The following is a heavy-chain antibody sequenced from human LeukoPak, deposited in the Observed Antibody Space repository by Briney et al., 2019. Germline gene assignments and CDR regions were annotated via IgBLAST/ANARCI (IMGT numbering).Heavy chain of an antibody. V-gene: IGHV3-30*14. Sequence: QSGGSLRLSCAASGFTFSSYAMHWVRQAPGKGLEWVAVISYDGSSKYYADSVKGRFTISRDNSKNTLYLQMNSLRAEDTAVYYCVRWLQSFGFFDIWGQRTMVTVSS. CDR2: ISYDGSSK. D-gene: IGHD5-24*01. CDR1: GFTFSSYA. J-gene: IGHJ3*02. CDR3: VRWLQSFGFFDI.